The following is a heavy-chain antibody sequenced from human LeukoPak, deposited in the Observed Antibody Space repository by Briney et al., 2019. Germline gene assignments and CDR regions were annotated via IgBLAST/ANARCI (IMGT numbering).Heavy chain of an antibody. CDR3: ARNRRFGEFPYYYYGMDV. V-gene: IGHV4-34*01. CDR1: GGSFSGYY. J-gene: IGHJ6*02. CDR2: INRSGST. Sequence: PSETLSLTCAVYGGSFSGYYWSWIRQPPGKGLEWIGEINRSGSTNYNPSLKSRVTISVDTSKNQFSLKLSSVTAADTAVYYCARNRRFGEFPYYYYGMDVWGQGTTVTVSS. D-gene: IGHD3-10*01.